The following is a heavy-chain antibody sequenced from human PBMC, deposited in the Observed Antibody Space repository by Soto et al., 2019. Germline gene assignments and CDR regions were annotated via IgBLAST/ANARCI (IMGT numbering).Heavy chain of an antibody. CDR2: INSDGSST. CDR1: GFTFSSYW. CDR3: ARSIAARSWWFDP. Sequence: GGSLRLSCAASGFTFSSYWMHWVRQAPGKGLVWVSRINSDGSSTSYADSVKGRFTISRDNAKNTLYLQMNSLRAEDTAVYYCARSIAARSWWFDPWGQGILVTAPQ. V-gene: IGHV3-74*01. D-gene: IGHD6-6*01. J-gene: IGHJ5*02.